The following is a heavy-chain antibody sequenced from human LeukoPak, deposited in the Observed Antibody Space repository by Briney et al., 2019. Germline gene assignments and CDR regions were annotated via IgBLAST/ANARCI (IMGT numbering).Heavy chain of an antibody. CDR3: ARGEGYNGSYNMFDY. CDR2: IIPNLGTA. CDR1: GGTFSSNE. D-gene: IGHD1-26*01. Sequence: GASVKVSCKASGGTFSSNEISWVRQAPGQGPEWMGRIIPNLGTANYAQKFQGRVTITADKSTSTAYMELSSLRSEDTAVYYCARGEGYNGSYNMFDYWGQGTLVTVSS. J-gene: IGHJ4*02. V-gene: IGHV1-69*04.